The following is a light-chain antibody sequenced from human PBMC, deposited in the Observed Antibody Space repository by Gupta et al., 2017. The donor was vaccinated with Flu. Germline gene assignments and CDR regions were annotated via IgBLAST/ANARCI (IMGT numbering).Light chain of an antibody. CDR2: TNN. Sequence: GSNTVNWYQQLPRTAPKLLIYTNNHRPSAVPDRFSGPKSDTSASLALTVLQSADAADYYSASWDDSPTGGVFGGGTKLTVL. CDR1: GSNT. CDR3: ASWDDSPTGGV. V-gene: IGLV1-44*01. J-gene: IGLJ3*02.